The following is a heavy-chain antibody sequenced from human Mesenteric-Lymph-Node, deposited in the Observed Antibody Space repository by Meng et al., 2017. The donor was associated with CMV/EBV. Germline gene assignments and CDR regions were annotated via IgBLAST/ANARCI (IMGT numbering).Heavy chain of an antibody. V-gene: IGHV1-18*01. CDR2: ISTYSGET. CDR3: ARTQPFGSGSGNWFDP. D-gene: IGHD3-10*01. J-gene: IGHJ5*02. Sequence: YNFSSFGINWVRQAPGQGHEWMGWISTYSGETNYALKLQGRVTMTRDTSTNIAYMELRGLTSDDTGVYYCARTQPFGSGSGNWFDPWGQGTLVTVSS. CDR1: YNFSSFG.